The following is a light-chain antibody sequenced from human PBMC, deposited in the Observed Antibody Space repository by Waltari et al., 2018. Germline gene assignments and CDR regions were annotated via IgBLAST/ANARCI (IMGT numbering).Light chain of an antibody. CDR2: DAS. V-gene: IGKV3-11*01. Sequence: DIVLTQSPATLSLSPGERATLPCRASQCISTYLAWYQQRPGQAPRLLIYDASNRASGIPARFSGSGSGTDFTLTISSLEPEDFAVYYCQQRSDWPLAFGGGTKVEI. J-gene: IGKJ4*01. CDR3: QQRSDWPLA. CDR1: QCISTY.